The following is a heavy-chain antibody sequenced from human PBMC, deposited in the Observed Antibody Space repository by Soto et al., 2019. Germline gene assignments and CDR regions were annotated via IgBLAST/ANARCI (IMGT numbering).Heavy chain of an antibody. Sequence: GGSLRLSCAASAFTFSNYAMTWVRQAPGKGLEWVSTITGSGETTYYGDSVKGRFTISRDNSKDTLYLQMNNLRAEDTAVYYCAKSQIGPAHYGDYWGQGTLVTVSS. CDR1: AFTFSNYA. V-gene: IGHV3-23*01. CDR3: AKSQIGPAHYGDY. D-gene: IGHD3-16*01. J-gene: IGHJ4*02. CDR2: ITGSGETT.